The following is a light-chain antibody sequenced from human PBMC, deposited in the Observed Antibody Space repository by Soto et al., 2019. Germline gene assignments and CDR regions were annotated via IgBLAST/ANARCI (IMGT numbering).Light chain of an antibody. CDR2: GAS. J-gene: IGKJ1*01. CDR1: QSVSSN. Sequence: MVMTNSPATLSVAPGERATLSCIASQSVSSNLAWYQQKPGQAPRLLIYGASTRATGIPARFSGSGSGTEFTLTISSLQSEDFAAYYCQQYNNWPPEKTFGQGTKVDIK. CDR3: QQYNNWPPEKT. V-gene: IGKV3-15*01.